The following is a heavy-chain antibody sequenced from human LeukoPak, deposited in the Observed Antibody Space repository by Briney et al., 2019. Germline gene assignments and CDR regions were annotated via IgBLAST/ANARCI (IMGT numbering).Heavy chain of an antibody. D-gene: IGHD4-11*01. Sequence: ASVKVSCKASGYTFTSYGISWVRQAPGQGLEWMGWISAYNGNTNYAQKFQGRVTITTDESTSTAYMGLSSLRSEDTAVYYCARVQAAVTTDDAFDIWGQGTMVTVSS. CDR2: ISAYNGNT. V-gene: IGHV1-18*01. CDR1: GYTFTSYG. J-gene: IGHJ3*02. CDR3: ARVQAAVTTDDAFDI.